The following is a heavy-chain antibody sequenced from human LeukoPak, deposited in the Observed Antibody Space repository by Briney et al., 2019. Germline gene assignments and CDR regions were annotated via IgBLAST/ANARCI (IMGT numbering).Heavy chain of an antibody. V-gene: IGHV3-23*01. CDR1: GFTFSSFA. Sequence: GGSLRLSCAASGFTFSSFAMSWVRQAPGKGLEWVTTINSSGGKNYAESVRGRFTISRDNSKKTLYLQMNSLRPEDTAVYYCTKGGSFSGSYYINWFDPWGQGTLATVSS. CDR2: INSSGGK. J-gene: IGHJ5*02. CDR3: TKGGSFSGSYYINWFDP. D-gene: IGHD3-10*01.